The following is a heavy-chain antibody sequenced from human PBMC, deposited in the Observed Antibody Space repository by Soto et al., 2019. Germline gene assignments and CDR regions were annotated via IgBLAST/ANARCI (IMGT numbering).Heavy chain of an antibody. Sequence: GESLKISCKGSGYSFTSYWIGWVRQMPGKGLEWIVIIYPGDSDTRYSPSFQGQVTISADQSISTAYLQWSSLKASDTAMYYSARHVQQKLARLGGWRYYYYGMDVGGQGTTVTVSS. CDR3: ARHVQQKLARLGGWRYYYYGMDV. J-gene: IGHJ6*02. V-gene: IGHV5-51*01. CDR2: IYPGDSDT. D-gene: IGHD6-13*01. CDR1: GYSFTSYW.